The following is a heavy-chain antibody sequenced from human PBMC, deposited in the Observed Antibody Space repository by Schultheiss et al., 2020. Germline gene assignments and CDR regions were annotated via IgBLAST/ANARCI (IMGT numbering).Heavy chain of an antibody. CDR3: ASRDSGYDYYYYYGMDV. J-gene: IGHJ6*02. Sequence: GESLKISCAASGFTFSNYNMNWVRQAPGKGLEWVSSISAGSSDIHYADSVKGRFTISRDNAKKSLYLQMNSLRAEDTAVYYCASRDSGYDYYYYYGMDVWGQGTTVTVSS. V-gene: IGHV3-21*01. D-gene: IGHD5-12*01. CDR1: GFTFSNYN. CDR2: ISAGSSDI.